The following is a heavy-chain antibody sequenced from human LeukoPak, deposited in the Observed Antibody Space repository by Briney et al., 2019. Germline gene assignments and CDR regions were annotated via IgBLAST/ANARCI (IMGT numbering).Heavy chain of an antibody. V-gene: IGHV6-1*01. J-gene: IGHJ4*02. CDR2: TYYRTKWYN. CDR1: GDSVSINSAA. D-gene: IGHD5-24*01. CDR3: ARDTAEMATIMDSTY. Sequence: SQTLSLTCAISGDSVSINSAAWNWISQSPSRGLEWLGSTYYRTKWYNDYAVSVKSRITINPDTSKNQFSLQLNSVTAADTVVYYCARDTAEMATIMDSTYWGQGTLVTISS.